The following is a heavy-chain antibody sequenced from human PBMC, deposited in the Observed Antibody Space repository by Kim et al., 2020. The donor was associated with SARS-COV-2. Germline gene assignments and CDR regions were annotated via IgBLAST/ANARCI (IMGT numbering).Heavy chain of an antibody. D-gene: IGHD3-10*01. CDR3: ASDPIWFGELFSPYGMDV. V-gene: IGHV3-11*04. CDR1: GFTFSDYY. J-gene: IGHJ6*02. CDR2: ISSSGSTI. Sequence: GGSLRLSCAASGFTFSDYYMSWIRQAPGKGLEWVSYISSSGSTIYYADSVKGRFTISRDNAKNSLYLQMNSLRAEDTAVYYCASDPIWFGELFSPYGMDVWGQGTTVTVSS.